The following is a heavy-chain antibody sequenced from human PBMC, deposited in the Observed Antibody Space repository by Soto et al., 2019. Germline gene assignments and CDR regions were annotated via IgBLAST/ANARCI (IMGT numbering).Heavy chain of an antibody. J-gene: IGHJ6*02. V-gene: IGHV1-69*12. Sequence: QVQLVQSGAEVKKPGSSVKVSCKASVGTFSSYAISWVRQAPGQGREWMGGIIAIVGTANYAQKFQGRVTITGDESTSTAYMELSRLRYDDTAVYYCARAPRRYSYGYDYYYGMGVWGQGTTVTLSS. D-gene: IGHD5-18*01. CDR2: IIAIVGTA. CDR1: VGTFSSYA. CDR3: ARAPRRYSYGYDYYYGMGV.